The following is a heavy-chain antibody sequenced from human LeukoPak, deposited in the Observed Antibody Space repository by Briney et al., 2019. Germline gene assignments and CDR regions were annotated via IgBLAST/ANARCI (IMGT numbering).Heavy chain of an antibody. J-gene: IGHJ6*04. CDR3: ARHIAAGRYYYYYGMDV. D-gene: IGHD6-13*01. Sequence: SETLSLTCTVSGGSISSYYWSWIRQPPGKGLEWIGYIYYSGSTNYNPSLKSRVTISVDTSKNPFSLKLSSVTAADTAVYYCARHIAAGRYYYYYGMDVWGKGTTVTVSS. CDR1: GGSISSYY. V-gene: IGHV4-59*08. CDR2: IYYSGST.